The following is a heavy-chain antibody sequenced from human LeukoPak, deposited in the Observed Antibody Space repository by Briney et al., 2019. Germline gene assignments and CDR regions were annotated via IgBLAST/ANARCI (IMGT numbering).Heavy chain of an antibody. CDR3: ARDQLTTFYYYYMDV. V-gene: IGHV3-11*01. J-gene: IGHJ6*03. CDR1: GFTFSDYY. D-gene: IGHD4-11*01. CDR2: ISSSGSTI. Sequence: GRSLRLSCAASGFTFSDYYMSWIRQAPGKGLEWVSYISSSGSTIYYADSVKGRFTISRDNAKNSLYLQMNSLRAEDTALYYCARDQLTTFYYYYMDVWGKGTTVTVSS.